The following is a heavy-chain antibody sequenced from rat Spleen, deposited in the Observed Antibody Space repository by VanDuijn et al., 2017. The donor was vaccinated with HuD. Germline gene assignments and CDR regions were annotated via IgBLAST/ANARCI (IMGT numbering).Heavy chain of an antibody. D-gene: IGHD4-4*01. CDR3: TRHVEFGVGWFAY. V-gene: IGHV5-25*01. J-gene: IGHJ3*01. CDR2: ISTGGGNT. CDR1: GFTFSNYY. Sequence: EVQLVESGGGLVQPGRSMKLSCAMSGFTFSNYYMAWVRQAPTKGLEWVASISTGGGNTFYRDSVKGRFTISRYNAKNTLYLQMDSLRSEDTANYYCTRHVEFGVGWFAYWGQGTLVTVSS.